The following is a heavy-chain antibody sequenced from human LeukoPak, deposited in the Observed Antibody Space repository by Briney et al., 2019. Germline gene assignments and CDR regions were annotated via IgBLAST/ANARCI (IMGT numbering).Heavy chain of an antibody. CDR2: IYTSGST. V-gene: IGHV4-4*07. J-gene: IGHJ5*02. D-gene: IGHD5-18*01. CDR3: ARDPGLYSYGPNWFDP. CDR1: GGSISSYY. Sequence: SETLSLTCTVSGGSISSYYWGWIRQPAGKGLEWIGRIYTSGSTNYNPSLKSRVTMSVDTSKNQFSLKLSSVTAADTAVYYCARDPGLYSYGPNWFDPWGQGTLVTVSS.